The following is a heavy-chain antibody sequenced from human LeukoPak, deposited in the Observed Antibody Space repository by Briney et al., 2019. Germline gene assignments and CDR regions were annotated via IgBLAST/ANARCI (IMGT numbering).Heavy chain of an antibody. V-gene: IGHV3-49*03. D-gene: IGHD1-26*01. CDR3: ARVNFRDYRSYTWFEP. Sequence: GGSLRLSCKGSGVTFGDYAVTWFRQAPGKGLEWVGFVRTKTHGGAPETAASVKGRFNVSRDDSEGIAYLQMTSLRTEDTAMYYCARVNFRDYRSYTWFEPWGQGTLVTVSS. J-gene: IGHJ5*02. CDR1: GVTFGDYA. CDR2: VRTKTHGGAP.